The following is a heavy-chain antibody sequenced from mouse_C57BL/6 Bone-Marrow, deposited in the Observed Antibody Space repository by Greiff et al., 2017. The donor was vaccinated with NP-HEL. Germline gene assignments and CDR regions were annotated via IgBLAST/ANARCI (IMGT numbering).Heavy chain of an antibody. V-gene: IGHV5-6*01. CDR3: ARQDDYDGGSY. J-gene: IGHJ3*01. D-gene: IGHD2-4*01. CDR1: GFTFSSYG. CDR2: ISSGGSYT. Sequence: EVQVVESGGDLVKPGGSLKLSCAASGFTFSSYGMSWVRQTPDKRLEWVATISSGGSYTYYPDSVQGRFTISRYNAKNTLYLQMSSLKSEDTAMYYCARQDDYDGGSYWGQGTLVTVSA.